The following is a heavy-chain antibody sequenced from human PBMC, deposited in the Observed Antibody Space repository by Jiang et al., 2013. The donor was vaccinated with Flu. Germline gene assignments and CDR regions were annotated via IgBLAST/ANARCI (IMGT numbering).Heavy chain of an antibody. Sequence: SLTCTVSGGSISSYYWSWIRQPPGKGLEWIGYIYYSGSTNYNPSLKSRVSISVDTSKNQFSLNLRSVTAADTAVYYCARGPIVVVRPYFDYWGQGTLVTVSS. D-gene: IGHD3-22*01. CDR3: ARGPIVVVRPYFDY. CDR1: GGSISSYY. J-gene: IGHJ4*02. V-gene: IGHV4-59*08. CDR2: IYYSGST.